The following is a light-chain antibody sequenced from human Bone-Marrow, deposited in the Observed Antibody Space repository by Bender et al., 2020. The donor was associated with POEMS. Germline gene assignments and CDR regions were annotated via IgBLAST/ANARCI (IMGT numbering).Light chain of an antibody. Sequence: SYELTQSPSVSVSPGQTASITCSGNNLGNKYVCWYQQKPGQSPVLVIYQDTKRRLGIPERFSGSNSGNTATLTISGTQAMDEADYYCQTWDTNTAVFGGGTKLTVL. J-gene: IGLJ2*01. CDR3: QTWDTNTAV. CDR2: QDT. CDR1: NLGNKY. V-gene: IGLV3-1*01.